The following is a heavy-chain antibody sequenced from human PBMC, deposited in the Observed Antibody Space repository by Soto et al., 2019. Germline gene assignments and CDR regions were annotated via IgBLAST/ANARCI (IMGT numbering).Heavy chain of an antibody. V-gene: IGHV3-23*01. CDR3: AKVSAGNYYYGMEV. CDR1: GFTFSSYA. CDR2: ISGSGGST. J-gene: IGHJ6*02. D-gene: IGHD6-13*01. Sequence: EVQLLESGGGLVQPGGSLRLSCAASGFTFSSYAMSWVRQAPGKGLEWVSAISGSGGSTYYADSVKGRFTISRDNTKNTLYLQMNSLRAEDTAVYYCAKVSAGNYYYGMEVWVHGTTVTVSS.